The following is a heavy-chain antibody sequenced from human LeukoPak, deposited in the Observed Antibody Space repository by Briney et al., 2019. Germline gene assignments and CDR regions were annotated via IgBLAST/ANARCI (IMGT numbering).Heavy chain of an antibody. D-gene: IGHD1-7*01. J-gene: IGHJ4*02. Sequence: ASVKVSCKASGYTFTSYGISWVRQAPGQGLEWMGWISAYNGNTNYAQKLQGRVTMTTDTSTSTAYMELRSLRSDDTAVYYCARDRTKLELRGPFGSLSDYWGQGTLVTVSS. V-gene: IGHV1-18*01. CDR2: ISAYNGNT. CDR1: GYTFTSYG. CDR3: ARDRTKLELRGPFGSLSDY.